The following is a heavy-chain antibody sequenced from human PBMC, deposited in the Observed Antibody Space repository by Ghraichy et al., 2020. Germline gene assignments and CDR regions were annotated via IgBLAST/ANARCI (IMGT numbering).Heavy chain of an antibody. V-gene: IGHV4-34*01. J-gene: IGHJ3*01. CDR3: ARVKYYFPGSDV. CDR1: GGSFSGYY. D-gene: IGHD3-10*01. Sequence: SETLSLTCAVYGGSFSGYYWSWIRQPPGKGLEWIGEVNHSGGTNYNPSLKSRVTISVDTSKNQFSLNLKSMTAADTAVYYCARVKYYFPGSDVWGQGTMVTVSS. CDR2: VNHSGGT.